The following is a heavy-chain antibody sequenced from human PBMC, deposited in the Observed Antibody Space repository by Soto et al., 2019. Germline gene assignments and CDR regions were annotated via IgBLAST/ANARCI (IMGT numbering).Heavy chain of an antibody. CDR1: GFTFSSYS. V-gene: IGHV3-48*01. Sequence: EVQLVESGGGLVQPGGSLRLSCAASGFTFSSYSMTCVRQAPGKGLEWVSYISSSGSTIYYAGSVKGRFTISRDNAQNLLFLQMISLRAEYTAVYYCARDERAYGADALDIWGQGTMVTVSS. D-gene: IGHD4-17*01. CDR2: ISSSGSTI. CDR3: ARDERAYGADALDI. J-gene: IGHJ3*02.